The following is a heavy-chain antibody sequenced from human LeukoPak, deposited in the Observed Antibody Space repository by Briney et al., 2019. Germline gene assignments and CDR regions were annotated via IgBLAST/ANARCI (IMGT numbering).Heavy chain of an antibody. CDR3: ARDLSLYCSSTSCYTPDY. CDR1: GFTFSSYA. V-gene: IGHV3-30-3*01. D-gene: IGHD2-2*02. Sequence: GGSLRLSCAAFGFTFSSYAMHWVRQAPGKGLEWVAVISYDGSNKYYADSVKGRFTISRDNSKNTLYLQMNSLRAEDTAVYYCARDLSLYCSSTSCYTPDYWGQGTLVTVSS. CDR2: ISYDGSNK. J-gene: IGHJ4*02.